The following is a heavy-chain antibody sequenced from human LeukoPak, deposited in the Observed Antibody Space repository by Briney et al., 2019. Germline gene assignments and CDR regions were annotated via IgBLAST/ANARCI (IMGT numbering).Heavy chain of an antibody. D-gene: IGHD3-3*01. V-gene: IGHV4-39*01. CDR3: ASQITIFGVVISLDAFDI. CDR1: GGSISSSSYY. CDR2: IYYSGST. Sequence: KTSETLSLTCTVSGGSISSSSYYWGWIRLPPGKGLEWIGSIYYSGSTYYNPSLKSRVTISVDTSKNQFSLKLSSVTAADTAVYYCASQITIFGVVISLDAFDIWGQGTMVTVSS. J-gene: IGHJ3*02.